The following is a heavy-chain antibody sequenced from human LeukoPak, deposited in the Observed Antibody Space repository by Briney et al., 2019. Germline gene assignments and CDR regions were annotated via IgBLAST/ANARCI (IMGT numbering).Heavy chain of an antibody. D-gene: IGHD5-18*01. CDR3: ARDGPRGYSYGYNAFDI. Sequence: ASVKVSCKASGYTFTSYCMHWVRQASGQGLEWMGIINPSGGSTSYAQKFQGRVTMTRDTSTSTAYMELSSLRSEDTAVYYCARDGPRGYSYGYNAFDIWGQGTMVTVSS. CDR1: GYTFTSYC. CDR2: INPSGGST. V-gene: IGHV1-46*01. J-gene: IGHJ3*02.